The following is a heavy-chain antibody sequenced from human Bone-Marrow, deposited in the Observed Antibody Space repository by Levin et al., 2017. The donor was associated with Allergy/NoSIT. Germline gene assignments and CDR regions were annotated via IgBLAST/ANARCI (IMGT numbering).Heavy chain of an antibody. Sequence: GESLKISCQGSGYTFSSHWISWVRQMPGKGLEWMGRIDPTDSYTYYSPSIQGHVTISADKSISTAYLQWSSLKASDTAMYYCAREVIVQGVKVFDSWGQGTLVAVSS. CDR1: GYTFSSHW. CDR2: IDPTDSYT. D-gene: IGHD3-10*01. V-gene: IGHV5-10-1*01. J-gene: IGHJ4*02. CDR3: AREVIVQGVKVFDS.